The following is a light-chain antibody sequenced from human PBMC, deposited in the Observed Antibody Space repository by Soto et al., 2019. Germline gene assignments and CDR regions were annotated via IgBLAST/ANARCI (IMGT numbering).Light chain of an antibody. V-gene: IGKV3-20*01. CDR3: QQSGDSRGAT. J-gene: IGKJ4*01. CDR1: QSVSSSQ. CDR2: GAS. Sequence: EIVLTQSPGTLSLSPGERASLSCRASQSVSSSQLAWYQQKPGQAHRLLIYGASSRATGIPDRFSGTGAGTDFPLTISRLEPDDFAVYYCQQSGDSRGATFGGGTKVEIK.